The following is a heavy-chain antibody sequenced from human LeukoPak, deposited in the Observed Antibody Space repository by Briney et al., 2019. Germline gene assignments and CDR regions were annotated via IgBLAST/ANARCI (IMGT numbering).Heavy chain of an antibody. J-gene: IGHJ4*02. V-gene: IGHV4-59*01. CDR3: ATRSIDVAGGLDY. CDR2: FYYSRSP. CDR1: GGSMSSYY. D-gene: IGHD6-19*01. Sequence: KPSETLSLTCTVSGGSMSSYYWSWIRQPPGKGLEWVGYFYYSRSPNYNPSLKSRVTISLAMSKTQFSLKLSSVTTADTAVYYCATRSIDVAGGLDYWGQGTLVTVSS.